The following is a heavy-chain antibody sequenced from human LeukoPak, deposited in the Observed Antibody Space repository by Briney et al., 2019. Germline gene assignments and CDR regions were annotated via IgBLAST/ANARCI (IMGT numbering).Heavy chain of an antibody. CDR3: ARGSSSFNY. V-gene: IGHV3-7*04. J-gene: IGHJ4*02. D-gene: IGHD6-13*01. Sequence: GGSLRLSCAASGFTFSSYWMSWVRQAPGKGLGWVATIRQDGGEKYYVDSVKGRFTISRDNAKNSLYLQMNSLRAEDTAVYYCARGSSSFNYWGQGTLVTVSS. CDR2: IRQDGGEK. CDR1: GFTFSSYW.